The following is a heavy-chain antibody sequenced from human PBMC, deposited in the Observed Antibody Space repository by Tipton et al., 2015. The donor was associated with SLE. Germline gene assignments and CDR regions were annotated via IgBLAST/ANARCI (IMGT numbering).Heavy chain of an antibody. V-gene: IGHV3-11*06. Sequence: SLRLSCAASGFTLSDFYMSWIRQAPGKGLEWVSYISTSSSYTNYADSVKGRFTISRENAKNSVYLQMNSLRAEDTAVYYCARVRNYYYMDVWGKGTTVTVSS. CDR1: GFTLSDFY. J-gene: IGHJ6*03. CDR2: ISTSSSYT. CDR3: ARVRNYYYMDV.